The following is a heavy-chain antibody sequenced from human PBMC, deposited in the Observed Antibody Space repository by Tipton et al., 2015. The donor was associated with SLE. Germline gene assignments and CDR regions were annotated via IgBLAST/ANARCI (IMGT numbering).Heavy chain of an antibody. D-gene: IGHD1-26*01. J-gene: IGHJ4*02. CDR2: IYYSGST. V-gene: IGHV4-61*01. Sequence: TLSLTCAVSGYSISSSYYWSWIRQPPGKGLEWIGYIYYSGSTNYNPSLKSRVTISVDTSKNQFSLKLSSVTAADTAVYYCARDKLGGSYDYWGQGTLVTVSS. CDR1: GYSISSSYY. CDR3: ARDKLGGSYDY.